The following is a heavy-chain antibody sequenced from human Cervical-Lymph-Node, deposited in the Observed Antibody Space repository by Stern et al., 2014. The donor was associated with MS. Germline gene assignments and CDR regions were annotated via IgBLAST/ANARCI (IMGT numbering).Heavy chain of an antibody. Sequence: VQLLESGAEVKKPGSSVKVSCKASGGTFSSYPISWVRQAPGQGLEWMGRIIPILDIANYAQTLQGRLTITADKSTSTAYMELSSLRSEDTAVYYCARRCTSTSCYTSDLDVWGQGTTVIVS. CDR2: IIPILDIA. CDR3: ARRCTSTSCYTSDLDV. V-gene: IGHV1-69*09. J-gene: IGHJ6*02. CDR1: GGTFSSYP. D-gene: IGHD2-2*02.